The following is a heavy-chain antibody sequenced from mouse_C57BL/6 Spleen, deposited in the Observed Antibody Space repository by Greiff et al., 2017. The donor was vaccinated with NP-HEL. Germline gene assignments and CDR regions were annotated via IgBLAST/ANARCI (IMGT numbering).Heavy chain of an antibody. CDR2: IYPSDSET. J-gene: IGHJ2*01. CDR1: GYTFTSYW. Sequence: VQLQQPGAELVRPGSSVKLSCKASGYTFTSYWMDWVKQRPGQGLEWIGNIYPSDSETNYNQKFKDKATLTVDKSSSTAYMQLSSLTSEDSAVYYAGRSYGNYEGDYWGQGTTLTVSS. D-gene: IGHD2-1*01. V-gene: IGHV1-61*01. CDR3: GRSYGNYEGDY.